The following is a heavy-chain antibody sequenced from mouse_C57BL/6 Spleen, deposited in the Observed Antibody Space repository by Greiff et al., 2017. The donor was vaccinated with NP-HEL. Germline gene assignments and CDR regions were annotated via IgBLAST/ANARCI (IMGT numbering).Heavy chain of an antibody. J-gene: IGHJ4*01. D-gene: IGHD2-1*01. V-gene: IGHV6-6*01. CDR2: IRNKANNHAT. CDR1: GFTFSDAW. Sequence: EVKLVESGGGLVQPGGSMKLSCAASGFTFSDAWMDWVRQSPEKGLEWVAEIRNKANNHATYYAESVKGRFTISRDDSKSSVYLQMNSLRAEDTGIYYCTTDLLWSYAMDYWGQGTSVTVSS. CDR3: TTDLLWSYAMDY.